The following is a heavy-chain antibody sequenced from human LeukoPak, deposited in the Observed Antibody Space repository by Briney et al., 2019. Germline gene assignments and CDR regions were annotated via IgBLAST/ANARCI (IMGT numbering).Heavy chain of an antibody. J-gene: IGHJ4*02. V-gene: IGHV1-69*13. CDR1: GGTFSSYA. D-gene: IGHD2-15*01. Sequence: SVKVSCKASGGTFSSYAISWVRQAPGQGLEWMGGIILIFGTANYAQKFQGRVTITADESTSTAYMELSSLRSEDTAVYYCARVVDNCSGGSCYSALFDYWGQGTLVTVSS. CDR3: ARVVDNCSGGSCYSALFDY. CDR2: IILIFGTA.